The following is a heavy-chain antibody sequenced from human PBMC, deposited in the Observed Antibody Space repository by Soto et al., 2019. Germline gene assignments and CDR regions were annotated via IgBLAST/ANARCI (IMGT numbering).Heavy chain of an antibody. CDR3: ASSGAGSGDY. V-gene: IGHV4-59*01. Sequence: PSETLSLTCTVSGGSMSGYSWSWIRQPPGRGLEWIGHISNSGTANYNPSLKSRVTMSVGTSKNQISLKVTSVTAADTAVYYCASSGAGSGDYWGQGXLVTVYS. J-gene: IGHJ4*02. CDR1: GGSMSGYS. CDR2: ISNSGTA. D-gene: IGHD3-10*01.